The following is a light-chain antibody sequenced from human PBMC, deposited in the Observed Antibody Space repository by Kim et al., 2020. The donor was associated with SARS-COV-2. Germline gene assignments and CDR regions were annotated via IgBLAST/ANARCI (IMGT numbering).Light chain of an antibody. CDR2: EDN. CDR3: QSYDSNNHGV. CDR1: RGSIASNY. Sequence: KTVTISCTRSRGSIASNYVQWYQQRPGSAPTTVIYEDNQRPSGVPDRFSGSIDSSSNSASLTISGLKTEDEADYYCQSYDSNNHGVFGGGTQLTVL. J-gene: IGLJ2*01. V-gene: IGLV6-57*03.